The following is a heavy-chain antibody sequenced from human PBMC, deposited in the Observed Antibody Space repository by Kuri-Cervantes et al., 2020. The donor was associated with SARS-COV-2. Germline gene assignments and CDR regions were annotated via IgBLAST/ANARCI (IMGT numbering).Heavy chain of an antibody. V-gene: IGHV3-48*01. D-gene: IGHD6-13*01. CDR2: ISFRLPTAT. J-gene: IGHJ3*01. Sequence: GESLKISCAASGFTFSSYAMHWVRQAPGKGLEWISYISFRLPTATQYADSVRGRFAVSRNNAENSVFLQMNSLRAGDAGVYYCVRGGAADGWKYWGQGTMVTVSS. CDR1: GFTFSSYA. CDR3: VRGGAADGWKY.